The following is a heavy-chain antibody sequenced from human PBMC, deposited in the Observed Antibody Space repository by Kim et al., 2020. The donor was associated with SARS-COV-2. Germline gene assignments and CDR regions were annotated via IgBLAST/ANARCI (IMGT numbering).Heavy chain of an antibody. V-gene: IGHV3-23*01. D-gene: IGHD6-13*01. Sequence: ADSGKSRFTISRDNAKDTLYLQMNSLRAEDTAVYYCAKAAIAAAADYFDYWGQGTLVTVSS. J-gene: IGHJ4*02. CDR3: AKAAIAAAADYFDY.